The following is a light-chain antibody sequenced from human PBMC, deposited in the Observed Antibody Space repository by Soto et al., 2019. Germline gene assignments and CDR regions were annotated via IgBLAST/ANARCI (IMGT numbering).Light chain of an antibody. J-gene: IGLJ1*01. CDR3: SSYTITSTYV. V-gene: IGLV2-14*01. CDR1: SSDVGGYNY. CDR2: EVS. Sequence: QSALTQPASVSGSPGQSITISRTGTSSDVGGYNYVSWYQQHPGKAPKLMIYEVSDRPSGVSNRFSGSKSGNTASLTISGLQAEDEADYYCSSYTITSTYVFGTGTKV.